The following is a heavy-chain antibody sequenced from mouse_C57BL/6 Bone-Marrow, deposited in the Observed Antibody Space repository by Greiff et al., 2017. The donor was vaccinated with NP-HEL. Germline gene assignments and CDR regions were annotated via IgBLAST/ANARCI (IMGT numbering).Heavy chain of an antibody. D-gene: IGHD4-1*01. CDR3: ARGWMGRSYYFDY. V-gene: IGHV1-81*01. CDR1: GYTFTSYG. J-gene: IGHJ2*01. Sequence: VQLQESGAELARPGASVKLSCKASGYTFTSYGISWVKQRTGQGLEWIGEIYPRSGNTYYNEKFKGKATLTADKSSSTAYMELRSLTSEDSAVYFCARGWMGRSYYFDYWGQGTTLTVSS. CDR2: IYPRSGNT.